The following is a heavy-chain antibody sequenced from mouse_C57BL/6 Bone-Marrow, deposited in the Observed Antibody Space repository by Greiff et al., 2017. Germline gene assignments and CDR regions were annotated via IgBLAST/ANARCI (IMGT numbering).Heavy chain of an antibody. J-gene: IGHJ3*01. CDR3: ARRDLRAWFAD. CDR2: INPNSGRT. CDR1: GYTFTSYW. V-gene: IGHV1-64*01. Sequence: QVQLQQPGAELVKPGASVKLSCKASGYTFTSYWMHWVKQRPGQGLEWIGMINPNSGRTNNNEKFKSKATLTVDKSSSTAYMQLSSLTSEDSAVYYCARRDLRAWFADWGQGTLVTVSA. D-gene: IGHD1-1*01.